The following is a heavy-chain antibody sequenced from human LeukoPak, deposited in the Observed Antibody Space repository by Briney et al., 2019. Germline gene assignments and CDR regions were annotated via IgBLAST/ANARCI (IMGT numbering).Heavy chain of an antibody. CDR1: GFTFSSYA. CDR2: ISGSGGST. J-gene: IGHJ4*02. CDR3: AKAYYYDSSGYYPFDY. D-gene: IGHD3-22*01. V-gene: IGHV3-23*01. Sequence: GSLRLSCAASGFTFSSYAMSWVRQAPGKGLEWVSAISGSGGSTYYADSVKGRFTISRDNSKNTLYLQMNSLRAEDTAVYYCAKAYYYDSSGYYPFDYWGQGTLVTVSS.